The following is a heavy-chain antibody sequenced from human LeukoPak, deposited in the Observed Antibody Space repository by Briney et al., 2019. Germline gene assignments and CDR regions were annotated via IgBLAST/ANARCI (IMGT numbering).Heavy chain of an antibody. Sequence: PSETLSLTCAVYGGSFSGYYWSWIRQPPGKGLEWIGYIYYSGSTNYNPSLKSRVTISVDTSKNQFSLKLSSVTAADTAVYYCARTTMVRGVITDYWGQGTLVTVSS. V-gene: IGHV4-59*08. J-gene: IGHJ4*02. D-gene: IGHD3-10*01. CDR1: GGSFSGYY. CDR3: ARTTMVRGVITDY. CDR2: IYYSGST.